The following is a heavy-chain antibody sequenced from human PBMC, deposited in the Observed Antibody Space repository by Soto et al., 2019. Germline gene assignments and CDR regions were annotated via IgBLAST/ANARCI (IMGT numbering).Heavy chain of an antibody. V-gene: IGHV4-31*03. CDR2: IYYSGSN. CDR3: ARAAYNWSYGSSWFEP. Sequence: QVQLQESGPGLVKPSQTLSLTCTVSGGSISSGGYYWSWIRQHQGKGLEWIGYIYYSGSNYYNTSIKSRVTISVDTSTNQFTLKLSSVTAAETAVYYCARAAYNWSYGSSWFEPWGQGTMVNVSS. D-gene: IGHD1-7*01. CDR1: GGSISSGGYY. J-gene: IGHJ5*02.